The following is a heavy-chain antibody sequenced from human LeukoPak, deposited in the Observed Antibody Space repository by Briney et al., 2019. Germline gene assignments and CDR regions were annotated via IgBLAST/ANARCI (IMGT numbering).Heavy chain of an antibody. CDR1: GFTFSTYS. V-gene: IGHV3-48*01. J-gene: IGHJ4*02. Sequence: GGSLRLSCAASGFTFSTYSMNWVRQAPGKGLEWVSYITTGSSTIYYADSVKGRFTVSRDNAKNSLYLQMSSLRAEDTAVYYCATDGLGASGGIDFWGQGTLVTVSS. D-gene: IGHD1-26*01. CDR2: ITTGSSTI. CDR3: ATDGLGASGGIDF.